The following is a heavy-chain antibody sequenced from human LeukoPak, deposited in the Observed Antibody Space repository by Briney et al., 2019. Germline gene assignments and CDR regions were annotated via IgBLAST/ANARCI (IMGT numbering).Heavy chain of an antibody. CDR2: FDPEDGET. CDR1: GYTLTELS. CDR3: ATALDLILSDVFDI. V-gene: IGHV1-24*01. Sequence: RASVKVSCKVSGYTLTELSMHWVRQAPGKGLEWMGGFDPEDGETIYAQKFQGRVTMTEDTSTDTAYMELSSLRSEDTAVYYCATALDLILSDVFDIWGQGTMVTVSS. J-gene: IGHJ3*02.